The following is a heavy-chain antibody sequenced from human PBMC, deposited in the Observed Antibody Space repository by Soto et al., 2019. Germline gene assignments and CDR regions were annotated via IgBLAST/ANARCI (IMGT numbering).Heavy chain of an antibody. Sequence: EVQLVASGGGLVQPGESLRLSCAASGFTFSSYDMNWVRQAPGKGLEWVSSISGSSSYIYYADSMKGRFTISRDNAKNSLYLQMNSLRAEDTAVYYCARLIKQGSDYGMDVWGQGTTVTVSS. V-gene: IGHV3-21*01. J-gene: IGHJ6*02. CDR3: ARLIKQGSDYGMDV. CDR2: ISGSSSYI. CDR1: GFTFSSYD. D-gene: IGHD2-8*01.